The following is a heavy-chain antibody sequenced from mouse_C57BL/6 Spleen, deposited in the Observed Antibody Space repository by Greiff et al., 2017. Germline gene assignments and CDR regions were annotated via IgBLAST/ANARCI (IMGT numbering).Heavy chain of an antibody. Sequence: VQLKESGPELVKPGASVKISCKASGYSFTGYYMNWVKQSPEKSLEWIGEINPSTGGTTYNQKFKAKATLTVDKSSSTAYMQLKSLTSEDSAVYYCARRGTGTPWFAYWGQGTLVTVSA. CDR2: INPSTGGT. CDR1: GYSFTGYY. D-gene: IGHD4-1*01. V-gene: IGHV1-42*01. CDR3: ARRGTGTPWFAY. J-gene: IGHJ3*01.